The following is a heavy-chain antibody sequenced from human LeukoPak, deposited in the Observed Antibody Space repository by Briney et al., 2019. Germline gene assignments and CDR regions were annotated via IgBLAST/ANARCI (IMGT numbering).Heavy chain of an antibody. D-gene: IGHD1-7*01. J-gene: IGHJ4*02. CDR1: GFTFDDYG. CDR3: ARGAGGITGTTWYDY. V-gene: IGHV3-20*01. Sequence: GGSLRLSCAASGFTFDDYGMSWVRQAPGKGLEWVSGINWSGGSTGYADSVKGRFTISRDNAKNSLYLQMNSLRAEDTALYHCARGAGGITGTTWYDYWGQGTLVTVSS. CDR2: INWSGGST.